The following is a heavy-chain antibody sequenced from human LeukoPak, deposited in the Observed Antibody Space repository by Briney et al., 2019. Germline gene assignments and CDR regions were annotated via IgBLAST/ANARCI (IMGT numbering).Heavy chain of an antibody. Sequence: GGSLRLSCAVSGFTVNNYWMHWVRQGPGKGLVWVSHINSDGSTIGYADSVKGRFTISRDSAKNTLYLEMNNLRAEDAAVYYCARGYNYRFDYWGQGTLVTVSS. D-gene: IGHD1-20*01. CDR1: GFTVNNYW. V-gene: IGHV3-74*01. J-gene: IGHJ4*02. CDR2: INSDGSTI. CDR3: ARGYNYRFDY.